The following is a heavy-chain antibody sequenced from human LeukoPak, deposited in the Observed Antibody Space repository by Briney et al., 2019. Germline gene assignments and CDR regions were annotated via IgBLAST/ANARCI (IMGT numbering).Heavy chain of an antibody. Sequence: GGSLRLSCGASGFTFSSFAMSWVRQAPGKGLEWVSSISGSSGSTYYADSAKGRFTISRDNSKDTLFLQLNSLTAADTAMYFCAKASVAIPQYCNSWGQGTLVTVSS. CDR1: GFTFSSFA. V-gene: IGHV3-23*01. CDR2: ISGSSGST. D-gene: IGHD2-2*02. CDR3: AKASVAIPQYCNS. J-gene: IGHJ5*02.